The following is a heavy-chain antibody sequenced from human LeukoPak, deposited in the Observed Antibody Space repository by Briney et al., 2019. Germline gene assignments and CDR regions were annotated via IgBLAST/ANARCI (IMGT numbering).Heavy chain of an antibody. J-gene: IGHJ6*03. CDR3: ARTKGSSWLYYYYYYMDV. CDR2: ASSSDAGT. CDR1: GFTFSSYG. D-gene: IGHD6-13*01. V-gene: IGHV3-23*01. Sequence: GGSLRLSCAASGFTFSSYGMSWVRQAPGKGLEWVSAASSSDAGTYYADSVKGRFTISRDNSKNTLYLQMNSLRAEDTAVYYCARTKGSSWLYYYYYYMDVWGKGTTVTVSS.